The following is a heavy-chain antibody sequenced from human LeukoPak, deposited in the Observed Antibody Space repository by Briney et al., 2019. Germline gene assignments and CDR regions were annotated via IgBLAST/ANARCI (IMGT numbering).Heavy chain of an antibody. CDR1: GYTFTGYY. CDR3: ARRTGEGYTYGRYYFDY. D-gene: IGHD5-18*01. Sequence: ASVKVSCKASGYTFTGYYMHWVRQAPGQGLEWMGWINPNSGGTNYAQKFQGRVTMTRDTSISTAYMELSRLRSDDTAVYYCARRTGEGYTYGRYYFDYWGQGTLVTVSS. J-gene: IGHJ4*02. CDR2: INPNSGGT. V-gene: IGHV1-2*02.